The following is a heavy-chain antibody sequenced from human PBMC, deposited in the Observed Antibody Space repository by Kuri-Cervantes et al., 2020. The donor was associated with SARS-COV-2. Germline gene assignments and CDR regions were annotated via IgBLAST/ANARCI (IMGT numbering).Heavy chain of an antibody. V-gene: IGHV4-39*01. J-gene: IGHJ4*02. Sequence: SETLSLTCSVSGGSISSSGHYWGWVRQPPRKGLEWIGSIYFSGSTYYTPSLKSRVTIPVDTSKNQFSLKLTSVTATDTAVYYCGRQASDWHIDYWGQGTLVTVSS. CDR2: IYFSGST. CDR3: GRQASDWHIDY. CDR1: GGSISSSGHY. D-gene: IGHD3-9*01.